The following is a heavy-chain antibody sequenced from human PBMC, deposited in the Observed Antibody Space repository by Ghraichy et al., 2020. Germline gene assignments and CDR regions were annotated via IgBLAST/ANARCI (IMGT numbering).Heavy chain of an antibody. J-gene: IGHJ4*02. V-gene: IGHV3-23*01. CDR3: AKDSSTMVQDKGDFDY. CDR2: ISGSDGST. CDR1: GFTFSSYA. D-gene: IGHD3-10*01. Sequence: GGSLRLSCAASGFTFSSYAMSWVRQAPGKGLEWVSAISGSDGSTYYADSVKGRFTISRDNSKNTLYLQMTSLRAEDTAVYYWAKDSSTMVQDKGDFDYWGQGTLVTVSS.